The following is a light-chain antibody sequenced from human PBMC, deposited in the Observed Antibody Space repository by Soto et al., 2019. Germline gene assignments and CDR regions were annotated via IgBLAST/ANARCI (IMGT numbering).Light chain of an antibody. CDR2: DDS. CDR1: NIGSKS. Sequence: SYELTQPPSVSVAPGQTARITCGGNNIGSKSVHWYQQKPGQAPVLVVYDDSDRPSAIPERFSGSNSGNTATLTISRVEAGDEADYYCQVWDSSSDHPVFGGGTKLTVL. CDR3: QVWDSSSDHPV. J-gene: IGLJ2*01. V-gene: IGLV3-21*02.